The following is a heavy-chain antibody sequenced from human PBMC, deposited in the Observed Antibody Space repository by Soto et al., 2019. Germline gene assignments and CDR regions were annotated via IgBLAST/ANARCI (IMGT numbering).Heavy chain of an antibody. CDR3: AHSRNLITEDAQVGDFDY. V-gene: IGHV2-5*02. CDR1: GFSLTTDGGG. D-gene: IGHD3-10*01. Sequence: QITLKESGPTLMKPAQTLALTCTFSGFSLTTDGGGVGWVRQPPGEALEWLALIYWDDDERYSPSLKTRLTITKDPSKNQVVLIMTNVDPVDTATYYCAHSRNLITEDAQVGDFDYWGQGTLVTVSS. J-gene: IGHJ4*02. CDR2: IYWDDDE.